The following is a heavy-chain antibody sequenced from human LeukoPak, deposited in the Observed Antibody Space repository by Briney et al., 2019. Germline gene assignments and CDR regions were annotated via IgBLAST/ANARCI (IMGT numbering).Heavy chain of an antibody. CDR2: INHSGST. CDR1: GGSFSGYY. J-gene: IGHJ3*02. CDR3: ARWGRGMATIRPVAFDI. Sequence: SETLSLTCAVYGGSFSGYYWSWIRQPPGKGLEWIGEINHSGSTNYNPSLKSRVTISVDTSKNQFSLKLSSGTAADTAVYYCARWGRGMATIRPVAFDIWGQGTMVTVSS. D-gene: IGHD5-24*01. V-gene: IGHV4-34*01.